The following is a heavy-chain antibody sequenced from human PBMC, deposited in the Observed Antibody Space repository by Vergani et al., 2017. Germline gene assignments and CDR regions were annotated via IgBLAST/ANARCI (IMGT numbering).Heavy chain of an antibody. CDR1: GGSISSGGYS. Sequence: QLQLQESGSGLVKPSQTLSLTCAVSGGSISSGGYSWSWIRQPPGKGLEWIGYIYHSGSTYYNPSLKSRVTISVDRSTNQFSLKLSSGTAADTAVYYCARVANWGSLYWYFDLWGRGTLVTVSS. CDR3: ARVANWGSLYWYFDL. D-gene: IGHD7-27*01. J-gene: IGHJ2*01. V-gene: IGHV4-30-2*01. CDR2: IYHSGST.